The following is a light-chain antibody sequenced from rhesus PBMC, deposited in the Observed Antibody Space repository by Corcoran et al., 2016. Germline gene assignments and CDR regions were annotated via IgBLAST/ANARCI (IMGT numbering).Light chain of an antibody. CDR3: QKYSSSPFT. J-gene: IGKJ3*01. Sequence: QVILTQSPATLSLSPGERATLSCRASQSVSSYLAWYQQKPGQAPRPLIYGASIRAPGIPDRFRGCGSGTEFTLTISSLEPEYFAVYYCQKYSSSPFTFGPGTKLDI. CDR2: GAS. CDR1: QSVSSY. V-gene: IGKV3-53*01.